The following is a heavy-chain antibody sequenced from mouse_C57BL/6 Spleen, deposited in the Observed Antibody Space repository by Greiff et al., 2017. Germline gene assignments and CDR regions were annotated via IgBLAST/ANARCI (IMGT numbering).Heavy chain of an antibody. V-gene: IGHV14-4*01. CDR1: GFNIKDDY. CDR2: IDPENGDT. D-gene: IGHD2-4*01. Sequence: EVQLQQSGAELVRPGASVKLSCTASGFNIKDDYMHWVKPRPEQGLEWIGWIDPENGDTEYASKFQGKATITADTSSNTAYLQLSSLTSEDTAVYYCTTNYDSWFAYWGQGTLVTVSA. CDR3: TTNYDSWFAY. J-gene: IGHJ3*01.